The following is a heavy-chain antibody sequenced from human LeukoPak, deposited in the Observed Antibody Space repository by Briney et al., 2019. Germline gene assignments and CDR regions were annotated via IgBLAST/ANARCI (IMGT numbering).Heavy chain of an antibody. V-gene: IGHV1-24*01. D-gene: IGHD1-26*01. CDR3: TTEEYTGSYYHI. CDR2: FDPEDGET. CDR1: GYTLTELS. J-gene: IGHJ4*02. Sequence: ASVKVSCKVSGYTLTELSMHWVRQAPGKGLEWMGGFDPEDGETIYAQNFQGRVTVTEDTSADTAYMELSSLRSEDTAVYYCTTEEYTGSYYHIWGQGTLVTVSS.